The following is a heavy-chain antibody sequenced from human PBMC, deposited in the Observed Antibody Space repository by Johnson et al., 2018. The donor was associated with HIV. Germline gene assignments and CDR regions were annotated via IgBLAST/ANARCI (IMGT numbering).Heavy chain of an antibody. D-gene: IGHD6-19*01. CDR1: GFTFSNYP. J-gene: IGHJ3*02. CDR2: ISYDGSDK. CDR3: GSGWGIVVSDAFDI. Sequence: QVQLVESGGGVVQPGRSLRLSCAASGFTFSNYPMHWVRQAPGKGLEWVAVISYDGSDKYYAASVKGRFTISRDSSKNTLYLQMNSLRVDDTAVYYCGSGWGIVVSDAFDIWGQGTMVTVSS. V-gene: IGHV3-30*04.